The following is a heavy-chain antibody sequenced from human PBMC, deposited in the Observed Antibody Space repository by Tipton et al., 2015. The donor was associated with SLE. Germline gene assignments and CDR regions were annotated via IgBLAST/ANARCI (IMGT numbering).Heavy chain of an antibody. CDR1: GGSISSYY. Sequence: TLSLTCTVSGGSISSYYWSWIRQPPGKGQEWIGRIYYIGSTSYNPSLKSRVTISVDTSKNQFSLKLSSVTAADTAVYFCARQAYLCSTTSCPMNPDAFDIWGQGTMVTVSS. CDR3: ARQAYLCSTTSCPMNPDAFDI. D-gene: IGHD2-2*01. V-gene: IGHV4-59*08. J-gene: IGHJ3*02. CDR2: IYYIGST.